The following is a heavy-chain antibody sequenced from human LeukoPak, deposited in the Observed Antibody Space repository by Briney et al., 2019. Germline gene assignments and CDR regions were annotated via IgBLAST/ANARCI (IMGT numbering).Heavy chain of an antibody. CDR3: ATERPSTDYYYYYYMDV. J-gene: IGHJ6*03. D-gene: IGHD4-17*01. CDR2: IYTSGST. CDR1: GGSISSGSYY. Sequence: SQTPSLTCTVSGGSISSGSYYWSWIRQPAGKGLEWIGRIYTSGSTNYNPSLKGRVTISVDTSKNQFSLKLSSVTAADTAVYYCATERPSTDYYYYYYMDVWGKGTTVTVSS. V-gene: IGHV4-61*02.